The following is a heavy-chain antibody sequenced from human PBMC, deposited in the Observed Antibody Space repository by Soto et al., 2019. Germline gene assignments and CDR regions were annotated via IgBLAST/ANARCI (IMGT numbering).Heavy chain of an antibody. CDR1: GYTSTSHG. J-gene: IGHJ3*02. CDR2: ISGSNGNT. V-gene: IGHV1-18*04. Sequence: XSVKVSCEASGYTSTSHGIIWVRQAPGQGLEWMGWISGSNGNTNYAQKLQGRVTLATDTSTSTAYMELTSLRSDDTAIYYCARHRTGSWFDAFDIWGQGTMVTVSS. D-gene: IGHD6-13*01. CDR3: ARHRTGSWFDAFDI.